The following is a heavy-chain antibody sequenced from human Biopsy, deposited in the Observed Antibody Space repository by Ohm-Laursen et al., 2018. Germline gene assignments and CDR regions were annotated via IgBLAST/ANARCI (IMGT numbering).Heavy chain of an antibody. D-gene: IGHD3-3*01. V-gene: IGHV1-18*04. J-gene: IGHJ3*02. Sequence: SVKVSCKTSGYTFTAYGISWVRQAPGQGLEWMGWISTSNDDANIAQKFQGRVSMTTDTSTRTAYMELRSLRSGGTAIYFCARDPGYDFWSGSDPFDIWGQGTLVTVS. CDR3: ARDPGYDFWSGSDPFDI. CDR1: GYTFTAYG. CDR2: ISTSNDDA.